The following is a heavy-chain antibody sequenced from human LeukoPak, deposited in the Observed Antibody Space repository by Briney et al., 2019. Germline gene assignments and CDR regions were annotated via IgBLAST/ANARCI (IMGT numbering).Heavy chain of an antibody. V-gene: IGHV1-18*01. D-gene: IGHD3-10*01. CDR3: ARYYGSGSYYTDY. J-gene: IGHJ4*02. CDR2: ISAYNGNT. Sequence: ASVTVSCKASGYTFTGYGISWVRQAPGQGGERMGWISAYNGNTNYAQKLKGRVTMTTDTSTSTAYMELRSLRSDDTAVYYCARYYGSGSYYTDYWGQGTLVTVSS. CDR1: GYTFTGYG.